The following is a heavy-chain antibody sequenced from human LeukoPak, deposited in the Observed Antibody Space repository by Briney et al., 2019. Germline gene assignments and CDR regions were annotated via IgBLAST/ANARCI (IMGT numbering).Heavy chain of an antibody. CDR2: IRYDGSNK. CDR1: GFTFSSYG. D-gene: IGHD6-13*01. J-gene: IGHJ6*03. Sequence: VGSLRLSCAASGFTFSSYGKHWVRQAPGKGLEWLAFIRYDGSNKYYADSVKGRFTISRDNSKNTLYLQMNSLRAEDTAVYYWAEDQRSSSWIHYYYYYVDVWGKGTTVTVSS. V-gene: IGHV3-30*02. CDR3: AEDQRSSSWIHYYYYYVDV.